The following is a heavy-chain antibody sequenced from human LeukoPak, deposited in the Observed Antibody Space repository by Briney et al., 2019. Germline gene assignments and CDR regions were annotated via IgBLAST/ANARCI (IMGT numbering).Heavy chain of an antibody. J-gene: IGHJ4*02. CDR3: ARGRGGRIAAPRGNCFDY. CDR1: GGSISSSSYY. Sequence: SETLSLTCTVSGGSISSSSYYWGWIRQPPGKGLEWIGSIYYSGSTYYNPSLKSRVTISVDTSKNQFSLKLSSVTAADTAVYYCARGRGGRIAAPRGNCFDYWGQGTLVTVSS. V-gene: IGHV4-39*01. D-gene: IGHD6-13*01. CDR2: IYYSGST.